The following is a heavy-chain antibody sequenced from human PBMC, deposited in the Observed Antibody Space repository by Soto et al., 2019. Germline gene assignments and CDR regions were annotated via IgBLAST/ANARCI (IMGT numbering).Heavy chain of an antibody. Sequence: QVQLVQSGAEVKKPGASVKVSCKASGYTFTSYDINWVRQATGQGLEWMGWMNPNSGNTGYAQKFQGRVTMTRNTSIRPAYLELSSLRSEDTAVYYCARERSSSKRFDPWGQGTLVTVSS. V-gene: IGHV1-8*01. CDR3: ARERSSSKRFDP. J-gene: IGHJ5*02. CDR2: MNPNSGNT. D-gene: IGHD3-16*02. CDR1: GYTFTSYD.